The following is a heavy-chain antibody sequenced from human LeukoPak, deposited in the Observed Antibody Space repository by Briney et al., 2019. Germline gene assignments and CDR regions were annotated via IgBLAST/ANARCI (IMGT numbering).Heavy chain of an antibody. CDR3: ARDRNSPAKYYFDY. V-gene: IGHV3-30*01. J-gene: IGHJ4*02. D-gene: IGHD1-14*01. CDR1: GFTFNAYA. Sequence: GSLRLSCAASGFTFNAYAMHWVRQAPGKGLEWVAVVANNGRDKQYADSMKGRFTISRDNSENTLYLRMNTLRAEDTAVYYCARDRNSPAKYYFDYWGQGTLVTVSS. CDR2: VANNGRDK.